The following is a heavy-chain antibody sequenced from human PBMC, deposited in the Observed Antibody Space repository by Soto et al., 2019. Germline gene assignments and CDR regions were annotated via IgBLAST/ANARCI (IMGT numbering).Heavy chain of an antibody. CDR1: GYTFTSYY. J-gene: IGHJ6*02. Sequence: GASVKVSCKASGYTFTSYYMHWVRQALGQGLEWMGIINPSGGSTSYAQKFQGRVTMTRDTSTSTVYMELSSLRSEDTAVYYCAREGSIAATSPGMDVWGQGTTVTVSS. V-gene: IGHV1-46*01. D-gene: IGHD6-6*01. CDR3: AREGSIAATSPGMDV. CDR2: INPSGGST.